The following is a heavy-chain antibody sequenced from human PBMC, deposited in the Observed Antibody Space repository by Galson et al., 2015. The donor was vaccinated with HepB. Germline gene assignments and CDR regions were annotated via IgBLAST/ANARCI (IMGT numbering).Heavy chain of an antibody. V-gene: IGHV3-30*03. D-gene: IGHD4-23*01. Sequence: LRLSCAASGFTFSSYGMHWVRQAPGKGLEWVAVISYDGSNKYYADSVKGRFTISRDNSKNTLYLQMNSLRAEDTAVYYCARVPLSVVTPVYYYYYMDVWGKGTTVTVSS. CDR1: GFTFSSYG. CDR2: ISYDGSNK. CDR3: ARVPLSVVTPVYYYYYMDV. J-gene: IGHJ6*03.